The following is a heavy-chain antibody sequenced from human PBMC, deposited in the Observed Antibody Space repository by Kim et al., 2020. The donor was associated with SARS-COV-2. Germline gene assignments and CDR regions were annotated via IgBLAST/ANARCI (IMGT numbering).Heavy chain of an antibody. D-gene: IGHD2-15*01. CDR1: GFTFSSYG. V-gene: IGHV3-33*01. J-gene: IGHJ6*02. CDR3: ARDRVVVVAAIGVIYYYYGMDV. Sequence: GGSLRLSCAASGFTFSSYGMHWVRQAPGKGLEWVAVIWYDGSNKYYADSVKGRFTISRDNSKNTLYLQMNSLRAEDTAVYYCARDRVVVVAAIGVIYYYYGMDVWGQGTTVTVSS. CDR2: IWYDGSNK.